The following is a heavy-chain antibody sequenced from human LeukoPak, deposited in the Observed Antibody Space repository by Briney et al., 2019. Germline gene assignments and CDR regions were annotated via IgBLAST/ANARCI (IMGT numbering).Heavy chain of an antibody. J-gene: IGHJ3*02. CDR3: ARMVTQWELLFWSDAFDI. D-gene: IGHD1-26*01. V-gene: IGHV4-4*07. CDR2: IYTSGST. CDR1: GGSISSYY. Sequence: SETLSLTCTVSGGSISSYYWSWIRQPAGKGLEWIGRIYTSGSTNYNPSLKSRVTMSVDTSKNQFSLKLSSVTAADTAVYYCARMVTQWELLFWSDAFDIWGQGTMVTVSS.